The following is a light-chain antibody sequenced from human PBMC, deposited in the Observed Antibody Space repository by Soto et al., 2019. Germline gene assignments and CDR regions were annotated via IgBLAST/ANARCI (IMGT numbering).Light chain of an antibody. J-gene: IGKJ1*01. CDR2: DAS. CDR1: QSLRSS. V-gene: IGKV3-15*01. CDR3: QQYNNSPQT. Sequence: ETMMTQSPDTLSVSLGERATLSCRASQSLRSSLAWYQQKPGQAPRLLIYDASTRTTGIPAWCSGSGSGTDFTLTISCLQSDGFAVDYCQQYNNSPQTFGQGAKVESK.